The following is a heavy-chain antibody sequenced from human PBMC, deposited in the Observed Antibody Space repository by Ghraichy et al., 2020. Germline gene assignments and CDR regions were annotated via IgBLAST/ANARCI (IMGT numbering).Heavy chain of an antibody. CDR3: ARGGIFGVVMDV. V-gene: IGHV4-39*01. CDR2: IYYSGST. D-gene: IGHD3-3*01. CDR1: GGSISSSSYY. J-gene: IGHJ6*03. Sequence: SETLSLTCTVSGGSISSSSYYWGWIRQPPGKGLEWIGSIYYSGSTYYNPSLKSRVTISVDTSKNQFSLKLSSVTAADTAVYYCARGGIFGVVMDVWGKGTTVTVSS.